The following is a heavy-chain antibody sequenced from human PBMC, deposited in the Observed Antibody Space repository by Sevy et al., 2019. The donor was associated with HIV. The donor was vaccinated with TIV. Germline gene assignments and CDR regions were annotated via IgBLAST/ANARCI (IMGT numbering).Heavy chain of an antibody. J-gene: IGHJ5*02. CDR1: GGSISAYY. V-gene: IGHV4-59*01. Sequence: SETLSLTCTVSGGSISAYYWSWIRQPPGKPLEYIGYIYYTGSTNYNPSLKSRVTTSVETSKNQFSLKLNSVTAADTAVYFCARAPPVRSGDDSLNWFDPWGQGTLVTVSS. CDR2: IYYTGST. CDR3: ARAPPVRSGDDSLNWFDP. D-gene: IGHD5-12*01.